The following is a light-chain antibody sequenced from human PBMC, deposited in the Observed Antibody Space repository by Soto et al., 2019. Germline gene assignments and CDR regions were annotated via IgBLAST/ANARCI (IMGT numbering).Light chain of an antibody. CDR3: CSYAGTYTWV. Sequence: QSALTQPRSVSGSPGQSVTISCTGTSSDLGVYNYVSWYQHHPGKAPKLIIYDVYKRPSGVPDRVSASKSDNTASLTISGLQAEDEADYYCCSYAGTYTWVFGGGTKLTVL. V-gene: IGLV2-11*01. CDR2: DVY. CDR1: SSDLGVYNY. J-gene: IGLJ3*02.